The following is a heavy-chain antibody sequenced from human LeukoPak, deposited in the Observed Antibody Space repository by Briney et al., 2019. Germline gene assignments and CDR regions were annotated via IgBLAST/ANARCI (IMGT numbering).Heavy chain of an antibody. D-gene: IGHD2-21*01. CDR3: ARFSCSYCGGDL. CDR1: GFTFSSYE. CDR2: ISSSGSTI. J-gene: IGHJ3*01. V-gene: IGHV3-48*03. Sequence: TGGSLRLSCAASGFTFSSYEMNWVRQAPGKGLEWVSYISSSGSTIYYADSVKGRFTISRDNAKNSLYLLMNSLRAEDTAVYYCARFSCSYCGGDLWGQGTMVTVSS.